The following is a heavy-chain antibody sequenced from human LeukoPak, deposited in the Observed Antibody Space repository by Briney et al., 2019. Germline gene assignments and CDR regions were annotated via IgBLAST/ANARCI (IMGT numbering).Heavy chain of an antibody. J-gene: IGHJ4*02. V-gene: IGHV3-23*01. Sequence: AGSLTLFCAASGLNSSSYGKTGVLQAPGNGQERLSGISGSGGRTYYADSVKGRFTIFRDNSNNTLNLQMNSLRAEDTAVYYCAKGKGSSGTWDYFDYWGQGTLVTVSS. CDR2: ISGSGGRT. D-gene: IGHD6-19*01. CDR3: AKGKGSSGTWDYFDY. CDR1: GLNSSSYG.